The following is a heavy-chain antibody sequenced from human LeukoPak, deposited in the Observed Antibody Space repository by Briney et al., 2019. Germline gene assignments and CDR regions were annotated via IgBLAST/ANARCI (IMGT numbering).Heavy chain of an antibody. V-gene: IGHV1-18*01. D-gene: IGHD3-22*01. CDR2: ISAYNGNT. CDR3: ATFWGYYDSSGPDY. Sequence: ASVKVSCKASGYTFTSYGISWVRQAPGQGLEWMGWISAYNGNTNYAQKLQGRVTMTTDTSTSTAYMELRSLRSDDTAVYYCATFWGYYDSSGPDYWGQGTLVTVSS. CDR1: GYTFTSYG. J-gene: IGHJ4*02.